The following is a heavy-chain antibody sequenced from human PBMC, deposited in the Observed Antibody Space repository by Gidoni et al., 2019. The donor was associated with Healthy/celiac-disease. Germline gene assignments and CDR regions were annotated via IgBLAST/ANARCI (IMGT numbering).Heavy chain of an antibody. J-gene: IGHJ4*02. Sequence: EVQLLESGGGLVQPGGSLRLSCAASGFTFSSYAMSWVRQAPGKGLEWVSAISGSGGSTYYADSVKGRFTISRDNSKNTLYLQMNSLRAEDTAVYYCAAQLRDCSGGSCSTGSDYWGQGTLVTVSS. CDR1: GFTFSSYA. CDR2: ISGSGGST. D-gene: IGHD2-15*01. V-gene: IGHV3-23*01. CDR3: AAQLRDCSGGSCSTGSDY.